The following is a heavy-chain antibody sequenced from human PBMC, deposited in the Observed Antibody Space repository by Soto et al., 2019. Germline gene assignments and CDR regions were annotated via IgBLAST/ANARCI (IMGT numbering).Heavy chain of an antibody. J-gene: IGHJ5*02. CDR1: GGSISSGGYS. CDR3: AGVRGPYCGGECYPPTPNWFDP. V-gene: IGHV4-30-2*01. CDR2: IYHSGST. D-gene: IGHD2-21*01. Sequence: QLQLQESGSGLVKPSQTLSLTCAVSGGSISSGGYSWSWIRQPPGKGLEWIGSIYHSGSTYYNPSLKSRVTISVDRSKNQFSLNLSSVTAADSAVYYCAGVRGPYCGGECYPPTPNWFDPWGQGTLVTVSS.